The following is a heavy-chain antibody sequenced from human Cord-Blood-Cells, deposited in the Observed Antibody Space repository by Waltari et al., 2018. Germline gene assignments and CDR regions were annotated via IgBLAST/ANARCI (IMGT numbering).Heavy chain of an antibody. J-gene: IGHJ5*02. D-gene: IGHD6-13*01. V-gene: IGHV1-69*01. CDR3: AGLARSSSAFDP. CDR2: IIPIFGTA. Sequence: QVHLVQSGAAVKKPWSPVKVSCKASGSTFSPYAITWVRQAPGQGLGWMGGIIPIFGTANYAQKFQGSVTITADESTSTAYMELSSLRSEDTAVYYCAGLARSSSAFDPWGQGTLVTVSS. CDR1: GSTFSPYA.